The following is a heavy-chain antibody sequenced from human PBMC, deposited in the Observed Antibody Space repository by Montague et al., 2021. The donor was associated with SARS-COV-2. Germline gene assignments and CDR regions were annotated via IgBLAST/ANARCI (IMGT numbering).Heavy chain of an antibody. CDR1: GFTFSSYS. CDR3: ARDFNYYYYYGMDV. V-gene: IGHV3-21*01. CDR2: ISSSSSYI. J-gene: IGHJ6*02. Sequence: SLRLSCAASGFTFSSYSMNWVRQAPGKGLEWVSSISSSSSYIYYADSVKGRFTISRDNAKNSLYLQMNSLSAEDTAVYYCARDFNYYYYYGMDVWGQGTTVTVSS.